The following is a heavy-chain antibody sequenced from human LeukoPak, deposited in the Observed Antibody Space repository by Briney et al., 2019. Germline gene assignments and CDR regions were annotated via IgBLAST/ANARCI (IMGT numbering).Heavy chain of an antibody. CDR3: AKGRVRSMAAATIDY. Sequence: GGSLRLSYAASGFTFDDYGMSWVRQAPGKGLEWVSGINWNGGSTGYADSVKGRFTISRDNAKNSLYLQMNSLRAEDTAVYYCAKGRVRSMAAATIDYWGQGTLVTVSS. J-gene: IGHJ4*02. CDR1: GFTFDDYG. CDR2: INWNGGST. D-gene: IGHD6-13*01. V-gene: IGHV3-20*03.